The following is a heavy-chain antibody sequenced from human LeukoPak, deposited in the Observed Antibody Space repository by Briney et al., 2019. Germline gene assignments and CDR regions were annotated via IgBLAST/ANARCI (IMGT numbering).Heavy chain of an antibody. CDR1: GGSISSSSYY. J-gene: IGHJ4*02. CDR3: ARGAASSGREY. D-gene: IGHD6-19*01. CDR2: IYYSGST. V-gene: IGHV4-39*01. Sequence: SETLSLTCTVSGGSISSSSYYWGWIRQPPGKGLEWIGSIYYSGSTYYNPSLKSRVTISVDTSKNQFSLKLSSVTAADTAVYYCARGAASSGREYWGQGTLVTVSS.